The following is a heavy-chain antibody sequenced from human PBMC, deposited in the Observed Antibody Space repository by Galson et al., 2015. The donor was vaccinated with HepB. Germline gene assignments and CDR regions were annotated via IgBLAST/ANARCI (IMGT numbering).Heavy chain of an antibody. CDR1: GFTFSSYW. J-gene: IGHJ4*02. V-gene: IGHV3-74*01. CDR3: ARARNLRSALDY. D-gene: IGHD3-16*01. Sequence: SLRLSCAASGFTFSSYWMHWVRQAPGKGLVWVSRINSDGSSTSYADSVKGRFTISRDNAKNTLYLQMNSLRAEDTAVYYCARARNLRSALDYWGQGTLVTVSS. CDR2: INSDGSST.